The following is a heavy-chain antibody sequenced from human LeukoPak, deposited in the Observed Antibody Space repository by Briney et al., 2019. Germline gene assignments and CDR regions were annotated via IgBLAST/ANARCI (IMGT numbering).Heavy chain of an antibody. CDR1: GFTFSDYY. CDR2: ISSSGSTI. Sequence: GGSLRLSCAACGFTFSDYYMSWIRQALGKGLEWVSYISSSGSTIYYADSVKGRFTISRDNAKNSLYLQMNSLRAEDTAVYYCAGSYYYDSSEYWGQGTLVTVSS. V-gene: IGHV3-11*01. CDR3: AGSYYYDSSEY. D-gene: IGHD3-22*01. J-gene: IGHJ4*02.